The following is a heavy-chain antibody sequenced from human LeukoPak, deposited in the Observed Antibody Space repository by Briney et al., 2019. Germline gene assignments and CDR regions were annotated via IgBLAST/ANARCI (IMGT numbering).Heavy chain of an antibody. J-gene: IGHJ4*02. CDR2: ITGSGGST. CDR3: AKKSVAAIPPLY. CDR1: GFTFSSYA. Sequence: PGGSLRLSCAASGFTFSSYAMSWVRQAPGKGLEWVSGITGSGGSTCYADSVKGRFTISRDNSKNTLYLQMNSLRAEDTAIYYCAKKSVAAIPPLYWGQGTLVTVSS. V-gene: IGHV3-23*01. D-gene: IGHD2-21*02.